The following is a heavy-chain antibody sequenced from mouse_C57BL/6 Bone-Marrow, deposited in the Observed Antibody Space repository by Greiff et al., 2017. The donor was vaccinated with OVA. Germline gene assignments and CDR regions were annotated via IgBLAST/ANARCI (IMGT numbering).Heavy chain of an antibody. CDR1: GFTFSSYG. J-gene: IGHJ2*01. CDR3: ARYYYGSSYFDY. V-gene: IGHV5-6*01. D-gene: IGHD1-1*01. CDR2: ISSGGSYT. Sequence: EVKLQESGGDLVKPGGSLKLSCAASGFTFSSYGMSWVRQTPDKRLEWVATISSGGSYTYYPDSVKGRFTISRDNAKNTLYLQMGSLKSEDTAMYYCARYYYGSSYFDYWGQGTTLTVSS.